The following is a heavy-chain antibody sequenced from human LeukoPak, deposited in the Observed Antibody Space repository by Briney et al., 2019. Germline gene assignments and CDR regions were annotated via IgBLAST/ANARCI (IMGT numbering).Heavy chain of an antibody. CDR2: MYPNSANI. Sequence: ASVKVSCKASGYTFTSYDINWVRQATGQDLAWMGWMYPNSANIGYAQKFQGRVTITRNTSISTAYMELSSLRSEDTAVYYCARGVVSWAAAGTGDNYFYYYMDVWGKGTTVTVSS. CDR1: GYTFTSYD. J-gene: IGHJ6*03. D-gene: IGHD6-13*01. CDR3: ARGVVSWAAAGTGDNYFYYYMDV. V-gene: IGHV1-8*03.